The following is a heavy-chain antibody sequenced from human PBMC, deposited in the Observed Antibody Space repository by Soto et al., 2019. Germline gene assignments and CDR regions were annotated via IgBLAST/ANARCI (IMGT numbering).Heavy chain of an antibody. D-gene: IGHD3-22*01. J-gene: IGHJ4*02. CDR2: IYYSGST. Sequence: SETLSLTCTVSGGSISGYYWSWIRQPPGKGLEWIGNIYYSGSTNYKPSLKSRVTISVDTSKNQFSLKLSSVTAADTAVYYCASSAPDYYYDSSGFDNWGQGALVTVSS. CDR1: GGSISGYY. V-gene: IGHV4-59*01. CDR3: ASSAPDYYYDSSGFDN.